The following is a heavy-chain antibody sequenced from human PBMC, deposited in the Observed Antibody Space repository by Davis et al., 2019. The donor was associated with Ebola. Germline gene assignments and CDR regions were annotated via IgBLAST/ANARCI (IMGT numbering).Heavy chain of an antibody. V-gene: IGHV4-39*01. D-gene: IGHD1-1*01. CDR3: ARGLFWSGLDV. Sequence: SETLSLTCSVSGGSISSNSFYWGWIRQPPGKGLEWIGTIYYSGSTFYNPSFKSRVTISVDASKNQFSLKLSSVTAADTAVYYCARGLFWSGLDVWGQGTTVTVSS. CDR1: GGSISSNSFY. J-gene: IGHJ6*02. CDR2: IYYSGST.